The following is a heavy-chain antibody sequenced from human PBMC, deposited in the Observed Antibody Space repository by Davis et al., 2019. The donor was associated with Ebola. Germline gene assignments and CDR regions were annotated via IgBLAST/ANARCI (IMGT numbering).Heavy chain of an antibody. CDR1: GFTVSSNY. V-gene: IGHV3-66*01. D-gene: IGHD3-3*02. J-gene: IGHJ6*02. Sequence: GGSLRLSCAASGFTVSSNYMSWVRQAPGKGLEWVSVIYSGGSTYYADSVKGRFTISRDNSKNTLYLQMNSLRVEDTAVYYCAGGGLDLLDDYGMDVWGQGTTVTVSS. CDR3: AGGGLDLLDDYGMDV. CDR2: IYSGGST.